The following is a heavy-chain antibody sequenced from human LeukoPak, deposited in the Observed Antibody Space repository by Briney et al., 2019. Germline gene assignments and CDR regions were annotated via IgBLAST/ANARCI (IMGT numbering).Heavy chain of an antibody. Sequence: GGSLRLSCAASGFTFSSYGMHWVRQAPGKGLEWLAVISYDGSNKYYADSVKGRFTISRDNSKNTLSLQMNSLRAEDTAVYYCAKGPYSSGWYGWFDPWGQGTLVTVSS. V-gene: IGHV3-30*18. CDR3: AKGPYSSGWYGWFDP. D-gene: IGHD6-19*01. J-gene: IGHJ5*02. CDR2: ISYDGSNK. CDR1: GFTFSSYG.